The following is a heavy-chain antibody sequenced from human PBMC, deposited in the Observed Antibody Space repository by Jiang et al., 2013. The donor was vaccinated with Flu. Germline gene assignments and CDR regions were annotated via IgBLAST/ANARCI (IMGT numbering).Heavy chain of an antibody. CDR2: INPNSGGT. V-gene: IGHV1-2*04. J-gene: IGHJ5*02. CDR3: TLTPGYCSGGSCYGWFDP. Sequence: EVKKPGASVKVSCKASGYTFTGYYMHWVRQAPGQGLEWMGWINPNSGGTNYAQKFQGWVTMTRDTSISTAYMELSRLRSDDTAVYYCTLTPGYCSGGSCYGWFDPWGQGTLVTVSS. CDR1: GYTFTGYY. D-gene: IGHD2-15*01.